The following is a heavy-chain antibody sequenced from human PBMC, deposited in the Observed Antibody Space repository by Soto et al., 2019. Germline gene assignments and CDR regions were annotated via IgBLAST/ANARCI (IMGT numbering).Heavy chain of an antibody. D-gene: IGHD3-22*01. CDR3: ATSPYSYDTSGYLDY. J-gene: IGHJ4*02. V-gene: IGHV1-69*01. CDR2: IIPLFGTT. CDR1: GGTFSNYA. Sequence: QVQXVXSXAXVKKPGSSVTVSCRASGGTFSNYAINWVRQAPGQGLEWMAGIIPLFGTTNYAQKFQGRVTITADESTSTAYMELTSLRSEDTAVFYCATSPYSYDTSGYLDYWGQGTLVTVSS.